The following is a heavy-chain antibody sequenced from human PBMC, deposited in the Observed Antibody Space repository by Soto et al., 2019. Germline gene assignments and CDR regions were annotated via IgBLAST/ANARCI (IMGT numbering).Heavy chain of an antibody. J-gene: IGHJ3*02. Sequence: PGESLAISGKVSGYIFTSYWIGWVRQMPGKGLEWMGIIYPGDSDTRYSPSFQGQVTISADKSISTAYLQWSSLKASDTAMYYCARQVVVAAFEAFDIWGQGTMVTVSS. CDR1: GYIFTSYW. D-gene: IGHD2-15*01. CDR3: ARQVVVAAFEAFDI. CDR2: IYPGDSDT. V-gene: IGHV5-51*01.